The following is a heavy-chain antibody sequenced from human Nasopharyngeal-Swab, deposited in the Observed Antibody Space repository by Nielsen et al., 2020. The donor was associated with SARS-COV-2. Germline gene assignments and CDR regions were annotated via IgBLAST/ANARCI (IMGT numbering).Heavy chain of an antibody. CDR1: GGSISSYY. CDR2: IYYSGST. D-gene: IGHD6-6*01. V-gene: IGHV4-59*01. Sequence: GSLRLSCTVSGGSISSYYWSWIRQPPGKGLEWIGYIYYSGSTNYNPSLKSRATISVDTSKNQFSLKLSSVTAADTAVYYCARGWIAARPHYYYYYGMDVWGQGTTVTVSS. CDR3: ARGWIAARPHYYYYYGMDV. J-gene: IGHJ6*02.